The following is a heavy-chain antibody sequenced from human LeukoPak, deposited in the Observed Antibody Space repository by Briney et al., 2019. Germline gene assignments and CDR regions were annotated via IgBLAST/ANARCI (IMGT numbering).Heavy chain of an antibody. Sequence: SETLSLTCTVSGGSISSYYWSWIRQPPGKGLEWIGYIYYSGSTNYNPSLKSRVTISVDTSKNQFSLKLSSVTAADTAVYYCARRQWLGKDAFDIWGQGTMVTVSS. CDR1: GGSISSYY. D-gene: IGHD6-19*01. V-gene: IGHV4-59*01. CDR3: ARRQWLGKDAFDI. J-gene: IGHJ3*02. CDR2: IYYSGST.